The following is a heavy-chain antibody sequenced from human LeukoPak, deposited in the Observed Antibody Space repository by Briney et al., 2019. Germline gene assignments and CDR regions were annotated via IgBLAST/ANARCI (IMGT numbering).Heavy chain of an antibody. CDR3: ARYFYGSVRRKLYFDY. D-gene: IGHD3-10*01. CDR2: INSTGSTI. CDR1: GFTFSNYY. V-gene: IGHV3-11*01. Sequence: GGSLRLSCAASGFTFSNYYMSWFRQAPGKGLEWVSYINSTGSTINYLDSVKGRFTISRDNAKNSLYLQMNSLRAEDTAVYYCARYFYGSVRRKLYFDYWGQGTLVTVSS. J-gene: IGHJ4*02.